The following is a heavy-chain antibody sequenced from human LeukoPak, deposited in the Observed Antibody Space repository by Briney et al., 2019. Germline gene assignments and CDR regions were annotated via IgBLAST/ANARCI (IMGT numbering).Heavy chain of an antibody. J-gene: IGHJ3*02. CDR1: GGSITGYH. CDR3: ARRNDFDI. Sequence: SETLSLTCTVSGGSITGYHWSWIRQPPGKGLEWIGYIYSSETTNYKPSLKSRVTISADTSKNQFSLKLTSVTAADTAMYYCARRNDFDIWGQGTIVTVSS. V-gene: IGHV4-4*08. CDR2: IYSSETT.